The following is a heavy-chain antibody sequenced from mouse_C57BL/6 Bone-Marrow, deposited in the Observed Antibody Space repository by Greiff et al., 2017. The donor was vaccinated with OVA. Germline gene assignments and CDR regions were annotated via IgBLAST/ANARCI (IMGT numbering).Heavy chain of an antibody. D-gene: IGHD2-4*01. CDR3: AGDYDVWFAY. CDR1: GYTFTSYW. Sequence: QVQLQQPGAELVKPGASVKLSCKASGYTFTSYWMHWVKQRPGQGLEWIGMINPNSGSTNYNEKFKSKATLTVDKSSSTAYMQLSSLTSEDSAVYYCAGDYDVWFAYWGQGTLVTVSA. CDR2: INPNSGST. J-gene: IGHJ3*01. V-gene: IGHV1-64*01.